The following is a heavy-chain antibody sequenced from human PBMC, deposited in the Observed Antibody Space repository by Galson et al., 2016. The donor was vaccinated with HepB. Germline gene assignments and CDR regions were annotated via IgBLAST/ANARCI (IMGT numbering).Heavy chain of an antibody. CDR3: ARGYYDNSFDY. CDR1: GFTFTSYS. Sequence: SLRLSCAASGFTFTSYSMSWVRQAPGKGLERVSFIGGFSSPVYYADSVKGRFTISRDNDRTSLYLQMSSLRDEDTAVYYCARGYYDNSFDYLGQGALVTVSS. J-gene: IGHJ4*02. V-gene: IGHV3-48*02. D-gene: IGHD3-9*01. CDR2: IGGFSSPV.